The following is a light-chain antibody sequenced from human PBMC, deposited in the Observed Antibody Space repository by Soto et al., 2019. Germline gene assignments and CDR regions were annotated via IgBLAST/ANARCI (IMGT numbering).Light chain of an antibody. CDR1: SSDGGSSDY. CDR2: DVS. V-gene: IGLV2-14*03. Sequence: QSALTQPASVSGSPGQTSTISCTGTSSDGGSSDYVSWYQHHPGKAPQLIIFDVSDRPSGVSHRFSGSKSGNTATLIISGLLAEDEAYYYCSSYTRGNSWVFGGGTKVTVL. J-gene: IGLJ3*02. CDR3: SSYTRGNSWV.